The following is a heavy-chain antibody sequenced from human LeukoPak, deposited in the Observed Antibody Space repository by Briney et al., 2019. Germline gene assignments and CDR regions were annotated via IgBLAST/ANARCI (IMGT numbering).Heavy chain of an antibody. D-gene: IGHD2-15*01. J-gene: IGHJ4*02. CDR3: ARDGSSLMVEFDY. CDR1: GYIFTHYY. Sequence: ASVKVSRKASGYIFTHYYLYWVRQAPGHGLEVRGWIKCDTGDTSYSQKFQGRVTMSRDTSITTAYMELSRLRSDDTAVYYCARDGSSLMVEFDYWGQGTLVTVSS. V-gene: IGHV1-2*02. CDR2: IKCDTGDT.